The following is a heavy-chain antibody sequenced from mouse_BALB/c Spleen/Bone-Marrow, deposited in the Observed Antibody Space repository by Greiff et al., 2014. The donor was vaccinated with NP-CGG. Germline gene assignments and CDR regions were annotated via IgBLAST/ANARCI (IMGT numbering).Heavy chain of an antibody. V-gene: IGHV5-4*02. CDR3: ARDRGVQGYAMDY. D-gene: IGHD2-14*01. CDR1: GFTFSDYY. CDR2: ISDGSTYT. Sequence: EVHLVESGGGLVKPGGSLKLSCAASGFTFSDYYMYWVRQTPEKRLEWVATISDGSTYTYYPDSVKGRFTISRDNAKSNLYLQMSSLKSEDTALYYCARDRGVQGYAMDYWGQGTSVTVSS. J-gene: IGHJ4*01.